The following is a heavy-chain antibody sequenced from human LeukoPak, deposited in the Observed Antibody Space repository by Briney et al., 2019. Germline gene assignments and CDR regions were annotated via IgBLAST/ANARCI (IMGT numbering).Heavy chain of an antibody. V-gene: IGHV1-46*03. CDR2: INPSGGST. Sequence: ASVKVSCKASGYTFTSYYMHWVRQAPGQGLEWMGIINPSGGSTSYAQKFQGRVTMTRDTSTSTIYMELSSLRSEDTAVYYCAREREAWLVRGWFDPWGQGTLVTVSS. CDR1: GYTFTSYY. D-gene: IGHD6-19*01. CDR3: AREREAWLVRGWFDP. J-gene: IGHJ5*02.